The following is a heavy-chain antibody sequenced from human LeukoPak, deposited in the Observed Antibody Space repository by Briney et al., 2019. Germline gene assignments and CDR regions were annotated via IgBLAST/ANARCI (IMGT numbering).Heavy chain of an antibody. Sequence: SETLSLTCTVSGGSISSYYWSWIRQPPGKGLEWIGYIYYSGSANYNPSLKSRVTISVDTSENQFSLKLSSVTAADTAVYYCARVTYGSGSYYKGGYYFDYWGQGTLVTVSS. CDR3: ARVTYGSGSYYKGGYYFDY. D-gene: IGHD3-10*01. CDR2: IYYSGSA. V-gene: IGHV4-59*01. J-gene: IGHJ4*02. CDR1: GGSISSYY.